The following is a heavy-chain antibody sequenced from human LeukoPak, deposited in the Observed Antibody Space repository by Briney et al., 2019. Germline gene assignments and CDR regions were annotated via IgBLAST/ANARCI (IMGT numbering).Heavy chain of an antibody. V-gene: IGHV5-51*01. Sequence: PGESLKICCMASGYSFTTYWIAWVRQLPGKGLEWMGIIHPADSDTRYSPSFQSQVTISADKSLSTAYLQWSSLKASDTAMYYCATSHEGFGELSWFDPWGQGTLVTVSS. CDR3: ATSHEGFGELSWFDP. CDR1: GYSFTTYW. D-gene: IGHD3-10*01. J-gene: IGHJ5*02. CDR2: IHPADSDT.